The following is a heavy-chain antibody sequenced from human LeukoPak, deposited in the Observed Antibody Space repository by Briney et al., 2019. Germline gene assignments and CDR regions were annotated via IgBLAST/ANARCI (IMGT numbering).Heavy chain of an antibody. D-gene: IGHD3-22*01. Sequence: GGSLRLSCAASGFTFSSYAMSWVRQAPGKGLEWVSAINGSGGSTYYADSVKGRFTISRDNSKNTLYLQMNSLRAEDTAVYYCAKGYYDSSGYYKYYFDYWGQGTLVTVSS. CDR1: GFTFSSYA. V-gene: IGHV3-23*01. CDR3: AKGYYDSSGYYKYYFDY. J-gene: IGHJ4*02. CDR2: INGSGGST.